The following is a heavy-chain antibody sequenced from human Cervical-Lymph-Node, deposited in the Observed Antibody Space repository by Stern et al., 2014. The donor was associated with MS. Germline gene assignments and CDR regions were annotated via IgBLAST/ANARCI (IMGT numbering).Heavy chain of an antibody. CDR2: IYYSGST. V-gene: IGHV4-59*01. Sequence: QVQLQESGPGLVKPSETLSLTYTVSGGSISSYYWSWIRQPPGKGLEWIGYIYYSGSTNYNPSLQRRVTISVDTSKNQFSLKLSSVTAADTAVYYCAREKAGSGAFDIWGQGTMVTVSS. CDR1: GGSISSYY. CDR3: AREKAGSGAFDI. J-gene: IGHJ3*02.